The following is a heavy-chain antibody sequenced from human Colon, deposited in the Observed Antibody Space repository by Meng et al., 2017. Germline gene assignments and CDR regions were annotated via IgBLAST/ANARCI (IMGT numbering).Heavy chain of an antibody. CDR3: ARVDVSSSGYDGMDV. V-gene: IGHV1-69*05. J-gene: IGHJ6*02. D-gene: IGHD6-13*01. CDR2: IIPIFGTA. CDR1: GGTFSSYS. Sequence: SVKVSCKASGGTFSSYSISWVRQAPGQGLEWMGGIIPIFGTANYAQKFQGRVTITTDESTSTAYMELSSLRSEDTAVYYCARVDVSSSGYDGMDVWGQGTTVTVSS.